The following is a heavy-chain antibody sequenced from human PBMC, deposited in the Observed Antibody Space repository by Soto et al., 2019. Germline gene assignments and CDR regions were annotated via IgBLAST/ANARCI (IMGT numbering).Heavy chain of an antibody. CDR2: MNPNSGNT. Sequence: ASVKVSCKASGYTFTSYDINWVRQATGQGLEWMGWMNPNSGNTGYAQKFQGRVTMTRNTSISTAYMELSSLRSEDTALYYCARSGSIFGVVSFDPWGQGTLVTVPQ. V-gene: IGHV1-8*01. J-gene: IGHJ5*02. D-gene: IGHD3-3*01. CDR3: ARSGSIFGVVSFDP. CDR1: GYTFTSYD.